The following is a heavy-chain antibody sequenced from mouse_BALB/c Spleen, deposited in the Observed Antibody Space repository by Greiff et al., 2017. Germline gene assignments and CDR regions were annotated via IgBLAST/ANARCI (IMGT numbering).Heavy chain of an antibody. V-gene: IGHV1S137*01. Sequence: QVQLQQSGAELVRPGVSVKISCKGSGYTFTDYAMHWVKQSHAKSLEWIGVISTYYGDASYNQKFKGKATMTVDKSSSTAYMELARLTSEDSAIYYCAREGGNYRYAGDFDYWGQGTTLTVSS. CDR1: GYTFTDYA. D-gene: IGHD2-14*01. J-gene: IGHJ2*01. CDR2: ISTYYGDA. CDR3: AREGGNYRYAGDFDY.